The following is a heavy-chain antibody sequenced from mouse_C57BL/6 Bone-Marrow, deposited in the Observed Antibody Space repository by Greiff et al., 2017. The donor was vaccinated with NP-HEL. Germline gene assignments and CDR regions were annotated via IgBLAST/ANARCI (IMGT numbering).Heavy chain of an antibody. CDR3: ARQGYYGSSPYAMDY. D-gene: IGHD1-1*01. CDR1: GFTFSDYG. Sequence: EVKVVESGGGLVQPGGSLKLSCAASGFTFSDYGMAWVRQAPRKGPEWVAFISNLAYSIYYADTVTGRFPISRENAKNTLYLEMSSLRSEDTAMYYCARQGYYGSSPYAMDYWGQGTSVTVSS. J-gene: IGHJ4*01. V-gene: IGHV5-15*01. CDR2: ISNLAYSI.